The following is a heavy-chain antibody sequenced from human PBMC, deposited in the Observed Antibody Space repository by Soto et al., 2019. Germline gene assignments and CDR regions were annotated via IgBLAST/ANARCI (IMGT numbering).Heavy chain of an antibody. CDR3: ARDRGPNCGSGCYPDY. CDR2: TSYDGNNK. V-gene: IGHV3-30*03. CDR1: GFTFTTYG. D-gene: IGHD2-21*02. Sequence: QVQLVESGGGVVQPGKSLRLSCEVSGFTFTTYGMHWVRQAPGKGLEWMAVTSYDGNNKYYADSVKGRFTISRDNSKNXLYLQMNSLRTEDTALYYCARDRGPNCGSGCYPDYWGQGTLLTVSS. J-gene: IGHJ4*02.